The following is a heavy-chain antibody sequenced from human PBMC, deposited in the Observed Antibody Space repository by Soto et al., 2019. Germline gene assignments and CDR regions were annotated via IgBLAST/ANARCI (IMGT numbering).Heavy chain of an antibody. Sequence: GGSLRLSCAASGFTFSSYGMHWVRQAPGKGLEWVAVIWYDGSNKYYADSVKGRFTISRDNSKNTLYLQMNSLRAEDTAVYYCASTPVDDGKEDAFDIWGQGTMVTVSS. D-gene: IGHD5-12*01. CDR1: GFTFSSYG. CDR2: IWYDGSNK. V-gene: IGHV3-33*01. CDR3: ASTPVDDGKEDAFDI. J-gene: IGHJ3*02.